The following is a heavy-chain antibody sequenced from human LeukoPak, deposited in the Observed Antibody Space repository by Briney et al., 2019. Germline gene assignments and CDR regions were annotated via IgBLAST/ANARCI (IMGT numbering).Heavy chain of an antibody. CDR2: IYYSGST. V-gene: IGHV4-59*01. CDR1: GGSISSYY. J-gene: IGHJ4*02. CDR3: ARQPTSYYYFDY. D-gene: IGHD2-2*01. Sequence: SETLSLTCTVSGGSISSYYWSWIRQPPGKGLEWIGYIYYSGSTNYNPSLKSRVTIPVDTSKNQFSLKLSSVTAADTAVYYCARQPTSYYYFDYWGQGTLVTVSS.